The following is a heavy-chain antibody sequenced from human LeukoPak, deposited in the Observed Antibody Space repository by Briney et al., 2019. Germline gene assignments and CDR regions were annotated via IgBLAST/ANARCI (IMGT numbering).Heavy chain of an antibody. CDR1: GFTFTSYY. CDR3: ARAAPYYYDSNGYLFY. V-gene: IGHV1-46*01. CDR2: VSPSGGST. J-gene: IGHJ4*02. Sequence: ASVKVSCKASGFTFTSYYMHWVRQAPGQGLEWMGVVSPSGGSTNYAQKFQGRVTMTRDTSTSTVYMELSSLKSEDTALYYCARAAPYYYDSNGYLFYWGQGTLVTVSS. D-gene: IGHD3-22*01.